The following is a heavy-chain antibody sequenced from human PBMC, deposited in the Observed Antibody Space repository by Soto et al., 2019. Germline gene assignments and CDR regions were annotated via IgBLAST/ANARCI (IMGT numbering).Heavy chain of an antibody. V-gene: IGHV1-69*13. CDR2: IIPIFGTA. Sequence: ASVKVSCKASGGTFSSYAISWVRQAPGQGLEWMGGIIPIFGTANYAQKFQGRVTITADESTSTAYMELSSLRSEDTAVYYCARVKDPWQLVRPFDYWGQGTLVTVSS. CDR1: GGTFSSYA. CDR3: ARVKDPWQLVRPFDY. D-gene: IGHD6-13*01. J-gene: IGHJ4*02.